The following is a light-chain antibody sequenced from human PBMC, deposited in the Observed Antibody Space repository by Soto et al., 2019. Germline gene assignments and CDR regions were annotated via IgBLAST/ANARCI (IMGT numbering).Light chain of an antibody. CDR3: QQYNSYWT. CDR2: DAS. CDR1: QSISTW. Sequence: DIHMTQSPSTLAAAIGVSVTFTCRASQSISTWWAWYQKKRGKAPKLLIYDASSLESGVPSRFSGSGSGTAFTLTISSLQPDDFATYYSQQYNSYWTFGQGTKVDIK. J-gene: IGKJ1*01. V-gene: IGKV1-5*01.